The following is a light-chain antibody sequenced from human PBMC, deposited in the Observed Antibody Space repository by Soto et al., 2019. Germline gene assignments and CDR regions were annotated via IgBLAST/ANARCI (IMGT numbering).Light chain of an antibody. V-gene: IGKV3-20*01. Sequence: EIVLTQSPGTLSLSPGERANLSCRASQSVSSSYLAWYQQKPGQAPRLLIYGASSRATGIPDRFSGSGSGTDFTLTISRLEPEDFAVYYCQQYGSSPPYTFGQGNKLEIK. CDR2: GAS. CDR3: QQYGSSPPYT. CDR1: QSVSSSY. J-gene: IGKJ2*01.